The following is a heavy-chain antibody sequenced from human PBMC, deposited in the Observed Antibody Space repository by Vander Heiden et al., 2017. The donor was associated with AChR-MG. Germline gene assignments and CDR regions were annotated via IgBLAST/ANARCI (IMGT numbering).Heavy chain of an antibody. Sequence: QVQLVQSGAEVKKPGSSGTVSCRASGGTFSSYAISWVRQAPGQGLEWMGGIIPIFGTANYAQKFQGRVTITADKSTSTAYMELSSLRSEDTAVYYCARSRPSGYDADWDTFDIWGQGTMVTVSS. D-gene: IGHD5-12*01. J-gene: IGHJ3*02. CDR3: ARSRPSGYDADWDTFDI. V-gene: IGHV1-69*06. CDR1: GGTFSSYA. CDR2: IIPIFGTA.